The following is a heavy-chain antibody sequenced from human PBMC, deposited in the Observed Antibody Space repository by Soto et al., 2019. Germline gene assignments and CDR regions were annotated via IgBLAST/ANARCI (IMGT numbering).Heavy chain of an antibody. J-gene: IGHJ4*02. CDR1: GFTFSSYA. CDR3: ARVHAQYYDSSGYYFDY. V-gene: IGHV3-30-3*01. D-gene: IGHD3-22*01. Sequence: QVQLVESGGGVVQPGRSLRLSCAASGFTFSSYAMHWVRQAPGKGLEWVAVISYDGSNKYYADSVKGRFTISRDNSKNTLYLQMNSLRAEDTAVYYCARVHAQYYDSSGYYFDYWGQGTLVTVSS. CDR2: ISYDGSNK.